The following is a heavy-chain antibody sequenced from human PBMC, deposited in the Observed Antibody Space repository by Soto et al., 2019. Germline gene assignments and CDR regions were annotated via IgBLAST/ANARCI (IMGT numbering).Heavy chain of an antibody. V-gene: IGHV3-30*18. CDR1: GFTFSSYG. J-gene: IGHJ6*02. CDR3: AKDRVRLYYYYYGMDV. Sequence: PGGSLRLSCAASGFTFSSYGRHWVRQAPGKGLEWVAVISYDGSNKYYADSVKGRFTISRDNSKNTLYLQMNSLRAEDTAVYYCAKDRVRLYYYYYGMDVWGQGTTVTVSS. CDR2: ISYDGSNK.